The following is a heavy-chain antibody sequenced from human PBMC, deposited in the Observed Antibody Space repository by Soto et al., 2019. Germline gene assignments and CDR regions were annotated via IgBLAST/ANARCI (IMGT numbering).Heavy chain of an antibody. CDR3: ARGGVYGDSAEQTGWFDP. J-gene: IGHJ5*02. CDR2: IIPIFGTA. Sequence: ASVKVSCKASGGTFSSYAISWVRQAPGQGLEWMGGIIPIFGTANYAQKFQGRVTITADKSTSTAYMELSSLRSEGTAVYYCARGGVYGDSAEQTGWFDPWGQGTLVTVSS. D-gene: IGHD4-17*01. V-gene: IGHV1-69*06. CDR1: GGTFSSYA.